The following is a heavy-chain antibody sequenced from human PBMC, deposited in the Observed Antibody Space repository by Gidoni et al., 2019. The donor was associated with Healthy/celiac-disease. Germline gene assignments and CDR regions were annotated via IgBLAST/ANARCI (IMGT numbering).Heavy chain of an antibody. Sequence: QVQLVESGGGVVQPGRSLRLSCAASGFTFSSYGMHWVRQAPGKGLEWVAVISYDGSNKYYADTVKGRFTISRDNSKNTLYMKMNSLRAEDTAVYYCAKSPDQDYFDYWGQGTLVTVSS. J-gene: IGHJ4*02. CDR3: AKSPDQDYFDY. CDR1: GFTFSSYG. V-gene: IGHV3-30*18. CDR2: ISYDGSNK.